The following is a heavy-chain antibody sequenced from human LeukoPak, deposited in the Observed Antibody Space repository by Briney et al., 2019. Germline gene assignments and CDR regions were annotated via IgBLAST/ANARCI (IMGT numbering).Heavy chain of an antibody. V-gene: IGHV4-59*11. J-gene: IGHJ4*02. D-gene: IGHD1-7*01. Sequence: PSETLSLTCTVSGGFISSHYWSWIRQPPGKGLEWIGYIYYSGSTNYNPSLKSRVTISVDTSKNQFSLKLSSVTAADTAVYYCARAGVETGTTRGLDYWGQGTLVTVSS. CDR2: IYYSGST. CDR1: GGFISSHY. CDR3: ARAGVETGTTRGLDY.